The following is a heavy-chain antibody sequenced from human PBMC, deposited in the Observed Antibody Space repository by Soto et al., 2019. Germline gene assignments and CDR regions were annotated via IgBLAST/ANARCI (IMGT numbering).Heavy chain of an antibody. CDR3: ARGDLLLWFGESNWFDP. CDR1: GFTFSSYA. CDR2: ISSNGGST. J-gene: IGHJ5*02. Sequence: VGSLRLSCAASGFTFSSYAMHWVRQAPGKGLEYVSAISSNGGSTYYANSVKGRFTISRDNSKNTLYLQMGSLRAEDMAVYYCARGDLLLWFGESNWFDPWGQGTLVTVS. V-gene: IGHV3-64*01. D-gene: IGHD3-10*01.